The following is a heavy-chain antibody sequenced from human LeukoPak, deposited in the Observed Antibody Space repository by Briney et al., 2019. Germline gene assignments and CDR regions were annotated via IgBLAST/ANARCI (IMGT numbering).Heavy chain of an antibody. Sequence: SETLSLTCAVYGGSFSGYYWSWIRQPPGKGLEWIGEINHSGSTNYNPSLKSRVTISVDTSKNQFSLKLSSVTAADTAVYYCARVRRLRQNWLDPWGQGTLVTVSS. J-gene: IGHJ5*02. CDR1: GGSFSGYY. D-gene: IGHD4-17*01. CDR2: INHSGST. V-gene: IGHV4-34*01. CDR3: ARVRRLRQNWLDP.